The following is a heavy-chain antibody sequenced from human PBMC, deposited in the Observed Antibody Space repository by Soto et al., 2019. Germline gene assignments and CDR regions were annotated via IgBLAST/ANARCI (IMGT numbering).Heavy chain of an antibody. J-gene: IGHJ4*02. CDR2: FDPEDGET. Sequence: ASVKVSCKVSGYTLTELSMHWVRQAPGKGLEWMGGFDPEDGETIYAQKFQGRVTMTEDTSTDTAYMELSSLRSEDTAVYYCATDRTYYDSSPLDYWGQGTLVTVSS. CDR3: ATDRTYYDSSPLDY. D-gene: IGHD3-22*01. CDR1: GYTLTELS. V-gene: IGHV1-24*01.